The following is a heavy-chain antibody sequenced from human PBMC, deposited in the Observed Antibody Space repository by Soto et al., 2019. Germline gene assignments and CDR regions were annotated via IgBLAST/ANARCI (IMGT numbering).Heavy chain of an antibody. CDR2: IRSKANSYAT. CDR3: TRHDYGDYVGYGMDV. D-gene: IGHD4-17*01. V-gene: IGHV3-73*01. J-gene: IGHJ6*02. CDR1: GFTFSGSA. Sequence: PGGSLRLSCAASGFTFSGSAMHWVRQASGKGLEWVGRIRSKANSYATAYAASVKGRFTISRDDSKNTAYLQMNSLKTEDTAVYYCTRHDYGDYVGYGMDVWGQGTTVTVSS.